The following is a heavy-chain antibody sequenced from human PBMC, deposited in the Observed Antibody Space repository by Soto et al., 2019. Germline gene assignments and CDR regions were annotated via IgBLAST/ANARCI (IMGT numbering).Heavy chain of an antibody. Sequence: GASVKVSCKASGYTFTSYGISWVRQAPGQGLEWMGWISAYNGNTNYAQKLQGRVTMTTDTSTSTAYMELRSLRSDDTAVYYCARDRGYSYGWGSDYYYGMDVWGRGTTVTVSS. D-gene: IGHD5-18*01. CDR3: ARDRGYSYGWGSDYYYGMDV. CDR1: GYTFTSYG. CDR2: ISAYNGNT. V-gene: IGHV1-18*01. J-gene: IGHJ6*02.